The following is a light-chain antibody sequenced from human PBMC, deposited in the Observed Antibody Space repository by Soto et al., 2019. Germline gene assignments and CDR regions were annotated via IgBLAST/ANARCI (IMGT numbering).Light chain of an antibody. V-gene: IGLV1-44*01. CDR2: SNN. CDR3: AAWDDSLKVV. CDR1: SSNIGSNT. J-gene: IGLJ1*01. Sequence: QSVLTQPPSASGTPGQRVTISCSGSSSNIGSNTVNWYQQLPGTAHKLLIYSNNQRPSGVPDRFSGSKSGTSASLAISGLQSEDEADYYCAAWDDSLKVVFGTGTKLTVL.